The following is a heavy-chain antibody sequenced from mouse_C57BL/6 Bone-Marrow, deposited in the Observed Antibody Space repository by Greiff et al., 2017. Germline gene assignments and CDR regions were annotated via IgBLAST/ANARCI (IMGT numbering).Heavy chain of an antibody. CDR1: GFSLTSYG. V-gene: IGHV2-2*01. Sequence: VKLMESGPGLVQPSQSLSITCTVSGFSLTSYGVHWVRQSPGKGLEWLGVIWSGGSTAYNAAFISRLSISKDNSTSQVFFKMNSLQADDTAIYYCARNDPNYLWYFDVWGTGTTVTVSS. J-gene: IGHJ1*03. D-gene: IGHD1-1*01. CDR2: IWSGGST. CDR3: ARNDPNYLWYFDV.